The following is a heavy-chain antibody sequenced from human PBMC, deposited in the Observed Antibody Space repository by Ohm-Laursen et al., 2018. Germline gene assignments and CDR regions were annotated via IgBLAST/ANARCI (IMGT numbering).Heavy chain of an antibody. Sequence: SLRLSCTASGFTFSSYGMHWVRQAPGKGLEWVAVISYDGSNKYYADSVKGRFTISRDNSKNTLYLQMNSLRAEDTAVYYCAKDPYSSSWSHLWYFDLWGRGTLVTVSS. J-gene: IGHJ2*01. CDR3: AKDPYSSSWSHLWYFDL. CDR1: GFTFSSYG. V-gene: IGHV3-30*18. D-gene: IGHD6-13*01. CDR2: ISYDGSNK.